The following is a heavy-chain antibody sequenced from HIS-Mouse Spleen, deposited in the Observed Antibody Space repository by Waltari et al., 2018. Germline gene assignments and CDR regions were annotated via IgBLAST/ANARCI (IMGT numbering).Heavy chain of an antibody. J-gene: IGHJ2*01. V-gene: IGHV4-39*07. CDR2: IYYSGST. D-gene: IGHD6-13*01. CDR1: GGPISSSSYY. CDR3: AREIPYSSSWYDWYFDL. Sequence: QLQLQESGPGLVKPSETLSLTCTVSGGPISSSSYYWGWIRQPPGKGLEWIGSIYYSGSTYSNLSLKSRVTISVDTCKNQFSLKLSAVTAADTAVYYCAREIPYSSSWYDWYFDLWGRGTLVTVSS.